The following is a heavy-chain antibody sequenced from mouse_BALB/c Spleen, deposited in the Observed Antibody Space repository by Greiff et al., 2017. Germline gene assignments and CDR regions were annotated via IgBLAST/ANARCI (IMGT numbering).Heavy chain of an antibody. Sequence: QVQLKESGAELVRPGSSVKISCKASGYAFSSYWMNWVKQRPGQGLEWIGQIYPGDGDTNYNGKFKGKATLTADKSSSTAYMQLSSLTSEDSAVYFCARGNYYGSSLDYWGQGTTLTVSS. CDR2: IYPGDGDT. D-gene: IGHD1-1*01. J-gene: IGHJ2*01. CDR3: ARGNYYGSSLDY. CDR1: GYAFSSYW. V-gene: IGHV1-80*01.